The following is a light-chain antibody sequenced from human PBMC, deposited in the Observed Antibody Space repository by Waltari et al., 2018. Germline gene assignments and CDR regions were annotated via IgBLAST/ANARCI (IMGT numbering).Light chain of an antibody. J-gene: IGLJ1*01. CDR2: DVS. V-gene: IGLV2-14*01. CDR1: TKDVRGYNY. CDR3: SSYTSSSTYV. Sequence: QSALTQPASGSAAPAQSITIAYTGTTKDVRGYNYVPWYQQHTGKAPKLMIYDVSKRPSGVSNRFSGSKSGNTASLTISGLQAEDEADYYCSSYTSSSTYVFGTGTKVTVL.